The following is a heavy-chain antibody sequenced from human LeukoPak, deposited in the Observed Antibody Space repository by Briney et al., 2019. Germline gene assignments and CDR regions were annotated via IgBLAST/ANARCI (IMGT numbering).Heavy chain of an antibody. CDR3: ARSPSLPLGLYYYYYMDV. D-gene: IGHD7-27*01. V-gene: IGHV1-8*02. CDR1: GYTFTGYY. J-gene: IGHJ6*03. CDR2: MNPNSGNT. Sequence: GASVKVSCKASGYTFTGYYMHWVRQAPGQGLEWMGWMNPNSGNTGYAQKFQGRVTMTRNTSISTAYMELSSLRSEDTAVYYCARSPSLPLGLYYYYYMDVWGKGTTVTISS.